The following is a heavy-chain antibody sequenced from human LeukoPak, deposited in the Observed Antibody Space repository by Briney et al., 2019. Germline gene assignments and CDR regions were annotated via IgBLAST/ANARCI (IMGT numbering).Heavy chain of an antibody. CDR2: ISSSSSTI. Sequence: PGGSLRLSCAASGFTFSSYSMNWVRQAPGKGLEWVSYISSSSSTIYYADSVKGRFTISRDNAKNSLYLQMNSLRAEDTAVYYCARDPGVPAFDPWGQGTPVTVSS. CDR3: ARDPGVPAFDP. D-gene: IGHD2-2*01. J-gene: IGHJ5*02. CDR1: GFTFSSYS. V-gene: IGHV3-48*01.